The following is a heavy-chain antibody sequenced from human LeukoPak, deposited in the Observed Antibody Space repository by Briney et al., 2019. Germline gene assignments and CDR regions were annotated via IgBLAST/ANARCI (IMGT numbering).Heavy chain of an antibody. CDR1: GFTFDDYA. Sequence: GGSLRLSCAASGFTFDDYAMHWVRQAPGKGLEWVSGISWNSGAIGYADSVKGRFTISRDNAKNSLYLQMNSLRTEDTALYYCAKDCTVGLSLDDAFDIWGQGTLVTVSS. CDR2: ISWNSGAI. D-gene: IGHD3-16*02. V-gene: IGHV3-9*01. CDR3: AKDCTVGLSLDDAFDI. J-gene: IGHJ3*02.